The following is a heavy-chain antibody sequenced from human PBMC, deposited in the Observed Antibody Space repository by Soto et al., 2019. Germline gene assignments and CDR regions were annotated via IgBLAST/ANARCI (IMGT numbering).Heavy chain of an antibody. CDR2: ISYDGSNK. Sequence: QVQLVESGGGVVQPGRSPRLSCAASGFTFSSYAMHWVRQAPGKGLEWVAVISYDGSNKYYADSVKGRFTISRDNSKNTLYLQMNSLRAEDTAVYYCARVPPGGRDGYNLGLSDYWGQGTLVTVSS. J-gene: IGHJ4*02. CDR3: ARVPPGGRDGYNLGLSDY. V-gene: IGHV3-30-3*01. CDR1: GFTFSSYA. D-gene: IGHD5-12*01.